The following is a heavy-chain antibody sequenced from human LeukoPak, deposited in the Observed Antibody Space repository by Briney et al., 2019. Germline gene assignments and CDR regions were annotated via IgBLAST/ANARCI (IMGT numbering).Heavy chain of an antibody. CDR3: ASFSSWYGDYYYYYMDV. D-gene: IGHD6-13*01. Sequence: PSETLSLTCTVSGGSISSSSYYGGWIRQPPGKGLEWIGSIYYSGSTYYNPSLKSRVTISVDTSKNQFSLKLSSVTAAGTAVYYCASFSSWYGDYYYYYMDVWGKGTTVTVSS. CDR1: GGSISSSSYY. V-gene: IGHV4-39*01. CDR2: IYYSGST. J-gene: IGHJ6*03.